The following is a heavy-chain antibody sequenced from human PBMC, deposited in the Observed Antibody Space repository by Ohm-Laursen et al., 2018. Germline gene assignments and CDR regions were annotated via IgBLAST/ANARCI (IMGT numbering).Heavy chain of an antibody. CDR2: INSSGNAI. J-gene: IGHJ6*02. D-gene: IGHD3-3*01. Sequence: SLRLSCSASGFTFSDHNMRWIRQAPRKGLEYVSYINSSGNAIYYADSVKGRFTISRDNAKTSLYLQMNSLRAEDTAVYYCARGPQYYDFWSGSGYYYGMDVWGQGTTVTVSS. CDR3: ARGPQYYDFWSGSGYYYGMDV. V-gene: IGHV3-11*01. CDR1: GFTFSDHN.